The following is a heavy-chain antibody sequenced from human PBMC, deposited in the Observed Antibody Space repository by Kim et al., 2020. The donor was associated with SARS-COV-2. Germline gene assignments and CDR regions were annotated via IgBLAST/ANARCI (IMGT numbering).Heavy chain of an antibody. J-gene: IGHJ4*02. Sequence: SETLSLTCTVSDGSISGYYWSWVRQPPGKGLEWIGYIYYRGTTNYNPSLNSRLFISVDTSKNQFSLKLSSVTAADTAVYYCARLDNSGYHEYWGQGTLVTVSS. CDR1: DGSISGYY. CDR2: IYYRGTT. D-gene: IGHD5-12*01. V-gene: IGHV4-59*08. CDR3: ARLDNSGYHEY.